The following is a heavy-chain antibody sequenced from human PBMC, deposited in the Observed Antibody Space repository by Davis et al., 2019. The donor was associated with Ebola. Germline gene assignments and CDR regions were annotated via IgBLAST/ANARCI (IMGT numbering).Heavy chain of an antibody. V-gene: IGHV1-8*01. D-gene: IGHD6-19*01. CDR3: ARLDSSGWSVKFDY. Sequence: ASVKVSCKTSGFTFTSYDINWVRQATGQGLEWMGWMNPNSGNTGCAQKLQGRVTMTTDTSTSTAYMELRSLRSDDTAVYYCARLDSSGWSVKFDYWGQGTLVTVSS. CDR2: MNPNSGNT. CDR1: GFTFTSYD. J-gene: IGHJ4*02.